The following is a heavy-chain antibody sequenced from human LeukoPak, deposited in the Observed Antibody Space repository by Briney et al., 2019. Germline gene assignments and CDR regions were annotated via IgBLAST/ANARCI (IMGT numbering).Heavy chain of an antibody. CDR1: GGSISSYY. Sequence: SETLSLTCTVSGGSISSYYWSRIRQPPGKGREGMGDIYYSGSTNYNPSLKSRGTISVDTSKNHFSLKLSFVTAADTAVYYCARAPITMVRGVSSGFDYWGQGTLVTGSS. D-gene: IGHD3-10*01. CDR3: ARAPITMVRGVSSGFDY. CDR2: IYYSGST. J-gene: IGHJ4*02. V-gene: IGHV4-59*01.